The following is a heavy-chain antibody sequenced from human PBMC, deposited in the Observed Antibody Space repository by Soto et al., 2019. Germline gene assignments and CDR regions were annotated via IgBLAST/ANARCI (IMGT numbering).Heavy chain of an antibody. Sequence: EEQLVESGGGLVQPGGSLRLSCAASGFTFSSYWMHWVRQAPGKGLVWVSRINPGGSITAYAASVKGRVAISRDNAKNTLYQQINSLRGDDTAVYYCARVPTEKYGVWNYWGQGTLVTVSS. CDR1: GFTFSSYW. J-gene: IGHJ4*02. V-gene: IGHV3-74*01. CDR2: INPGGSIT. CDR3: ARVPTEKYGVWNY. D-gene: IGHD2-8*01.